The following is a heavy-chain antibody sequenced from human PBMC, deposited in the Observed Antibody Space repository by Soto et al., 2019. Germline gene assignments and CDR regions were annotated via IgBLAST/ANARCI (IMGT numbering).Heavy chain of an antibody. CDR3: FRGGVTSRTFDY. CDR1: GYIIKNYW. V-gene: IGHV5-51*01. J-gene: IGHJ4*02. D-gene: IGHD3-16*01. CDR2: IFPDDSDT. Sequence: GESLKISCKASGYIIKNYWIGWVRQMPGQGLEWMGIIFPDDSDTRYSPSFQGHVTISVDKSISTAYVQWSSLKASDSAVYYCFRGGVTSRTFDYWGQGTLVTVSS.